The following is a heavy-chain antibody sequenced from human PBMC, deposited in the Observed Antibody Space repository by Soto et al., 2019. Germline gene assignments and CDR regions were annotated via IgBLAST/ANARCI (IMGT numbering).Heavy chain of an antibody. CDR2: IWYDGSNK. Sequence: QVQLVESGGGVVQPGRSLRLSCAASGFTFSNSGMHWVRQAPGKGLEWVAVIWYDGSNKYYADSVKGRFTISRDNSKNTLYLQMNSLRAEDTAVYYCARDSGSDEQGIDYWGQGTLVTVSS. J-gene: IGHJ4*02. CDR1: GFTFSNSG. D-gene: IGHD1-26*01. CDR3: ARDSGSDEQGIDY. V-gene: IGHV3-33*01.